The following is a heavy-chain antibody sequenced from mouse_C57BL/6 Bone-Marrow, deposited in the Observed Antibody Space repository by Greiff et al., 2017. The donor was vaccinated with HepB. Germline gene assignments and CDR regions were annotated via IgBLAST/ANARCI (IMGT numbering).Heavy chain of an antibody. D-gene: IGHD1-1*01. CDR3: ARRTTVVEGFDY. V-gene: IGHV1-64*01. CDR1: GYTFTSYW. J-gene: IGHJ2*01. Sequence: QVQLQQPGAELVKPGASVKLSCKASGYTFTSYWMHWVKQRPGQGLEWIGMIHPNSGSTNYNEKFKSKATLTVDKSSSTAYMQLRSLTSEDSAVYYCARRTTVVEGFDYWGQGTTLTVSS. CDR2: IHPNSGST.